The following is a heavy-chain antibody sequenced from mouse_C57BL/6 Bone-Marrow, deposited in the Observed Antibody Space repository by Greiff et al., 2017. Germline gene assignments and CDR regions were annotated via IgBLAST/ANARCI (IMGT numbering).Heavy chain of an antibody. CDR1: GFTFSSYG. Sequence: EVHLVESGGDLVKPGGSLKLSCAASGFTFSSYGMSWVRQTPDKRLEWVATISSGGSYTYYPDSVKGRFTISRDNAKNTLYLQMSSLKSEDTAMYYCARPTTVVAYYCDYWGQGTTLTVSS. CDR2: ISSGGSYT. J-gene: IGHJ2*01. D-gene: IGHD1-1*01. V-gene: IGHV5-6*01. CDR3: ARPTTVVAYYCDY.